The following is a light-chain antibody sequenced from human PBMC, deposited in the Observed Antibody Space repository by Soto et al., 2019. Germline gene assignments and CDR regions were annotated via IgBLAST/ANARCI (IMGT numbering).Light chain of an antibody. V-gene: IGKV3-20*01. CDR1: QSVSSNY. CDR2: GAS. Sequence: ETLLTHSPGTLSLSPVERATLSCRSTQSVSSNYLAWYQQKPGQAPRLLIYGASTRATGVPDRFSGSGSGKDFTITISRMENEDFEVYYCQKYGTYHWKCGKGTKGDIK. CDR3: QKYGTYHWK. J-gene: IGKJ1*01.